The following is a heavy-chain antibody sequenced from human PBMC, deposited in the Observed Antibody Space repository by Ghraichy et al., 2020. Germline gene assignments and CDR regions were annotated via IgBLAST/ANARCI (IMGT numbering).Heavy chain of an antibody. D-gene: IGHD3-10*01. CDR1: GFTFSSYA. CDR2: ISGSGAST. Sequence: GESLNISCAASGFTFSSYAMSWVRQAPGKGLEWVSAISGSGASTYYADSVKGRFTISRDNSKNTLYLQMNSLRAEDTAVYYCAKDYYGSGNYRPYDYWGQGTLVTVSS. V-gene: IGHV3-23*01. J-gene: IGHJ4*02. CDR3: AKDYYGSGNYRPYDY.